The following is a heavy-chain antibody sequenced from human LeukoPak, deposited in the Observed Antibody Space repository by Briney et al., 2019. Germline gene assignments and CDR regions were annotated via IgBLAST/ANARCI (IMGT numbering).Heavy chain of an antibody. Sequence: PGGSLRLSCAASGFTFSSYGMHWVRQAPGKGLEWVAFIRYDGSNKYYADSVKGRFTISRDNSKNTLYLQMNSLRAEDTAVYYCAKDLSGSYSRYYYMYVWGKGTTVTVSS. V-gene: IGHV3-30*02. CDR1: GFTFSSYG. J-gene: IGHJ6*03. D-gene: IGHD1-26*01. CDR3: AKDLSGSYSRYYYMYV. CDR2: IRYDGSNK.